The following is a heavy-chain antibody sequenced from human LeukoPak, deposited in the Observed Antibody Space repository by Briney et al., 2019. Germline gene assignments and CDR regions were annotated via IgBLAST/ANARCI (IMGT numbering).Heavy chain of an antibody. CDR1: GFTFEDYG. Sequence: GGSLRLSCAASGFTFEDYGMSWVRRAPGRGLEWVSGINWNGGSTGYADSVKGRFTISRDNAKNSLYLQMNSLRAEDTALYYCARGYDILTGYYDLGFDYWGQGTLVTVSS. D-gene: IGHD3-9*01. CDR3: ARGYDILTGYYDLGFDY. V-gene: IGHV3-20*04. CDR2: INWNGGST. J-gene: IGHJ4*02.